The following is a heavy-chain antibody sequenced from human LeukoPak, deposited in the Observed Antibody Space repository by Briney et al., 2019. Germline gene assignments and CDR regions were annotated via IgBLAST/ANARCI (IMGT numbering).Heavy chain of an antibody. D-gene: IGHD5-24*01. CDR2: IYYSGST. CDR3: ARERGEMAYYFDY. V-gene: IGHV4-31*03. J-gene: IGHJ4*02. CDR1: GGSISSGGYY. Sequence: SETLSLTCTVSGGSISSGGYYWSWIRQHPGKGLEWIGYIYYSGSTYYNPSLKSRVTISVDTSKNQYSLKLSSVTAADTAVYYCARERGEMAYYFDYWGQGTLVTVSS.